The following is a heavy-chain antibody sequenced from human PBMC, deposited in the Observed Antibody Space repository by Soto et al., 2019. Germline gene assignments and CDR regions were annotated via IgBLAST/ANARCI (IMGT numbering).Heavy chain of an antibody. J-gene: IGHJ4*02. CDR3: ARGRRGIGYCSSTSCYKVSKNPPYFDY. V-gene: IGHV4-39*07. D-gene: IGHD2-2*02. CDR2: INHSGST. Sequence: SETLSLTCTVSGGSISSGTSYWGWIRQSPGKGLEWIGEINHSGSTNYNPSLKSRVTISVDTSKNQFSLKLSSVTAADTAVYYCARGRRGIGYCSSTSCYKVSKNPPYFDYWGQGTLVTVSS. CDR1: GGSISSGTSY.